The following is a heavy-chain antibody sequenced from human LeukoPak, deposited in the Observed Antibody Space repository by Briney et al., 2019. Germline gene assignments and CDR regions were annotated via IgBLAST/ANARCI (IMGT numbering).Heavy chain of an antibody. D-gene: IGHD2-15*01. CDR3: ATRVYCSGGSCYSVYYDSSGTRDAFDI. V-gene: IGHV1-24*01. J-gene: IGHJ3*02. CDR1: GYTLTELS. CDR2: FDPEDGET. Sequence: GASAKVSCKVSGYTLTELSMHWVRQAPGKGLEWMGGFDPEDGETIYAQKFQGRVTMTEDTSTDTAYMELSSLRSEDTAVYYCATRVYCSGGSCYSVYYDSSGTRDAFDIWGQGTMVTVSS.